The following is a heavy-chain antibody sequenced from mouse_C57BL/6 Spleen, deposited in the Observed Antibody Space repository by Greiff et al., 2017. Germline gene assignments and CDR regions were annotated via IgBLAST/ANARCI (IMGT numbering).Heavy chain of an antibody. V-gene: IGHV2-2*01. J-gene: IGHJ2*01. CDR2: FWRGGST. CDR3: ARSWLDY. Sequence: QVQLQQSGPGLVQPSQSLSITCTVSGFSFTSYGVHWVRQSPGKGLEWMGVFWRGGSTDYNAAFISRLSSSKDNSKSQVCFKINSLQADDTAIYYCARSWLDYWGQGTTLTVSS. CDR1: GFSFTSYG. D-gene: IGHD2-2*01.